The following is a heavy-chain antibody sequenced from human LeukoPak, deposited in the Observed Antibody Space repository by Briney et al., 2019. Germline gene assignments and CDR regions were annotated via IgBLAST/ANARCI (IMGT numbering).Heavy chain of an antibody. CDR1: GGSFSGYY. CDR3: ARGSSDYVWGSYRSPLGY. CDR2: INHSGST. J-gene: IGHJ4*02. Sequence: PSETLSLTCAVYGGSFSGYYWSWIRQPPGKGLGWIGEINHSGSTNYNPSLKSRVTISVDTSKNQFSLKLSSVTAADTAVYYCARGSSDYVWGSYRSPLGYWGQGTLVTVSS. V-gene: IGHV4-34*01. D-gene: IGHD3-16*02.